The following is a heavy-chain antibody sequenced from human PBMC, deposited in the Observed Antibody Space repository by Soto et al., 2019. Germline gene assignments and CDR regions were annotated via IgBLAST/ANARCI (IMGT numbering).Heavy chain of an antibody. CDR1: GYTFTSYD. J-gene: IGHJ6*03. Sequence: ASVKVSCKASGYTFTSYDINWVRQATGQGLEWMGWMNPNSGNTGYAQKFQGRVTMTRNTSISTAYMELSSLRSEDTAVYYCARGTPDYGGTVGNYYYYYMDVWGKGTTVTVSS. V-gene: IGHV1-8*01. CDR2: MNPNSGNT. D-gene: IGHD4-17*01. CDR3: ARGTPDYGGTVGNYYYYYMDV.